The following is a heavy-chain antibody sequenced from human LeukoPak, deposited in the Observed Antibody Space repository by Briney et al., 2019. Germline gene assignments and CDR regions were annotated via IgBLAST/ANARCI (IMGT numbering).Heavy chain of an antibody. CDR1: GGSISSYY. CDR3: ARGRIPAGGLDWFDP. D-gene: IGHD6-13*01. CDR2: IYYSGNT. V-gene: IGHV4-59*01. Sequence: SETLSLTCTVSGGSISSYYWSWIRQPPGKGLEWIGYIYYSGNTNYNPSLKSRVTISVDTSKNQFSLKLTSVTTADTAVYYCARGRIPAGGLDWFDPWGQGTLVIVSS. J-gene: IGHJ5*02.